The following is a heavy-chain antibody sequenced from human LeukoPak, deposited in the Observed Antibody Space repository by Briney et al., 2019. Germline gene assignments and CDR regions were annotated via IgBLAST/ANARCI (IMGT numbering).Heavy chain of an antibody. CDR2: IKSKIDGGTT. V-gene: IGHV3-15*01. CDR3: TTVQRGGGSFDY. Sequence: GGSLRLSCAASGVAFSNAWMTWVRQAPGRGLEWVGRIKSKIDGGTTDYAAPVKGRFTISRDDSKNTLYLQMNSLKTEDTAVYYGTTVQRGGGSFDYWGQGTLVTVSS. D-gene: IGHD1-1*01. CDR1: GVAFSNAW. J-gene: IGHJ4*02.